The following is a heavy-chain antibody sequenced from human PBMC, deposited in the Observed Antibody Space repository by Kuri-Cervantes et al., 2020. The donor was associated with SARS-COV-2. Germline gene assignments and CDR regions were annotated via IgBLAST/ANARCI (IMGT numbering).Heavy chain of an antibody. V-gene: IGHV1-69*13. CDR2: IIPIFGTA. J-gene: IGHJ4*02. CDR3: ASLGDAGDLSPPFDY. CDR1: GGTFSSYA. Sequence: SVKLSCKASGGTFSSYAISWVRQAPGQGLEWMGGIIPIFGTANYAQKFQGRVTITADESTSTAYMELSSLRSEDTAVYYCASLGDAGDLSPPFDYWGQGTPVTVSS. D-gene: IGHD3-16*01.